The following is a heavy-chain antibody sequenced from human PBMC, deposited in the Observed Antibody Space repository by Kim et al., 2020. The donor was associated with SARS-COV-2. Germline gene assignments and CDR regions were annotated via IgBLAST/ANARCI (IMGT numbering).Heavy chain of an antibody. Sequence: CGDSVTGRITISRDNAQNTVYLQVNTLGDEDTSVYYCGRAMRGHWSFDIWGQGTMVTVSS. CDR3: GRAMRGHWSFDI. V-gene: IGHV3-11*06. D-gene: IGHD2-8*02. J-gene: IGHJ3*02.